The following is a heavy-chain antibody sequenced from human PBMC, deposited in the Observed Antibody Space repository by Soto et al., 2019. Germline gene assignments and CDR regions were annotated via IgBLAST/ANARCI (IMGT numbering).Heavy chain of an antibody. CDR2: IYYRGST. J-gene: IGHJ3*02. D-gene: IGHD3-9*01. Sequence: TLSLTCTVSGGSISSGGYYWSWIRQHPGKGLEWIGYIYYRGSTYNNPSLKSRVTISVDTSKNQFSLKLNSVTAADTAVYYCTRTYYDILTDYYFSAFDIWGQGTMVTVSS. V-gene: IGHV4-31*03. CDR1: GGSISSGGYY. CDR3: TRTYYDILTDYYFSAFDI.